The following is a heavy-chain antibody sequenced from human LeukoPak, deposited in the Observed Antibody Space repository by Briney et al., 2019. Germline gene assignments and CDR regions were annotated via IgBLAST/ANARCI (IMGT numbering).Heavy chain of an antibody. CDR3: ATEGSNGAFDF. Sequence: GGSLRLSCAASGFAFSAYCMHWVRQAPGKGLEYVSAINSNGGSTYYANSVKGRFTVSRDNSKNTVYLQMGGLSGEDMAVYYCATEGSNGAFDFWGQGTLVTVSS. V-gene: IGHV3-64*01. CDR1: GFAFSAYC. J-gene: IGHJ4*02. CDR2: INSNGGST. D-gene: IGHD6-13*01.